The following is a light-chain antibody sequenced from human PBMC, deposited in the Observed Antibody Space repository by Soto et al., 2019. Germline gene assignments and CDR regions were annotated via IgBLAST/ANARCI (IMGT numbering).Light chain of an antibody. J-gene: IGKJ2*01. V-gene: IGKV4-1*01. CDR2: WAS. CDR1: QSVLYFSNNKNY. Sequence: DIVMTQSPDSLAVSLGERATINCKSIQSVLYFSNNKNYLAWYQQKPGQPPKLLIYWASTRESGVPDRFSGSGSGTDFTLSISSLQAEDVAVYYCQQYYSTPPTFGQGTKLEIK. CDR3: QQYYSTPPT.